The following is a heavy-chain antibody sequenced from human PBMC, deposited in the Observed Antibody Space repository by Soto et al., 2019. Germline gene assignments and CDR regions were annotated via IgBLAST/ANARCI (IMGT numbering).Heavy chain of an antibody. CDR2: ISYDGSNK. J-gene: IGHJ4*02. V-gene: IGHV3-30*18. CDR1: GFTFSSYS. D-gene: IGHD2-2*01. CDR3: AKPRDCSSTSCYPGPVDY. Sequence: RVSCVASGFTFSSYSMHWVRQAPGKGLEWVAVISYDGSNKYYADSVKGRSTISRDNSKNTLYLQMNSLRAEDTAVYYCAKPRDCSSTSCYPGPVDYWGQGTLVTVSS.